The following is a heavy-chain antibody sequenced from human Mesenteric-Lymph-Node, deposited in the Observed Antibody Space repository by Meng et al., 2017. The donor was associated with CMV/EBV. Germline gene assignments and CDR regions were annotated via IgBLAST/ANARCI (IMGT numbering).Heavy chain of an antibody. J-gene: IGHJ3*02. D-gene: IGHD1-26*01. CDR3: ARDLSGDAFDI. CDR2: INPNSGRT. Sequence: ASVKVSCKASGYTFPGYFLHWVRQAPGQGLEWMGWINPNSGRTYFAQKFKGRVTVTRDTSINTAYMELTMLRFEDTAVYYCARDLSGDAFDIWGQGTMVTVSS. V-gene: IGHV1-2*02. CDR1: GYTFPGYF.